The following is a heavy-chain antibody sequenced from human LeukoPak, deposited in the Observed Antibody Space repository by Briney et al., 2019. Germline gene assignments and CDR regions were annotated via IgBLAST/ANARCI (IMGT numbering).Heavy chain of an antibody. CDR3: ARVDIVTTNWFDP. Sequence: SETLSLTCAVYGGSFSGYYWSWIRQPPGKGLEWIGEIDHSGSTNYNPSLKSRVTISVDTSKNQFSLKLNSVTAADTAVYYCARVDIVTTNWFDPWGQGTLVIVSP. V-gene: IGHV4-34*01. CDR2: IDHSGST. D-gene: IGHD5-12*01. CDR1: GGSFSGYY. J-gene: IGHJ5*02.